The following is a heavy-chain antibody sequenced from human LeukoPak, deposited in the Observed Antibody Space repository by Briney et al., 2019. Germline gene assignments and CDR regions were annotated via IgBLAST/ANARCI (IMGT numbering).Heavy chain of an antibody. CDR3: ARDLFVIAAAGKHYYYYMDV. J-gene: IGHJ6*03. D-gene: IGHD6-13*01. Sequence: SETLSLTCTVSGGSISSYYWSWIRQPAGKGLEWIGRIYTSGSTNYNPSLKSRVTMSVDTSKKQFSLKLSSVTAADTAVYYCARDLFVIAAAGKHYYYYMDVWGKGTTVTVSS. CDR2: IYTSGST. CDR1: GGSISSYY. V-gene: IGHV4-4*07.